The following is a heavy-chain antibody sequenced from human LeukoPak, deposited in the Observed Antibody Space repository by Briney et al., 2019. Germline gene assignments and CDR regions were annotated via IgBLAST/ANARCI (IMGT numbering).Heavy chain of an antibody. CDR1: GYTFTSYG. D-gene: IGHD3-16*01. V-gene: IGHV1-18*01. J-gene: IGHJ4*02. CDR3: ARDLRANGVLTLLGY. CDR2: ISAYSGNT. Sequence: ASVKVSCKASGYTFTSYGISWVRQAPGQGLEWMGWISAYSGNTNYAQKLQGRVTMTTDTSTSTAYMELRSLRSDDTAVYYCARDLRANGVLTLLGYWGQGTLVTVSS.